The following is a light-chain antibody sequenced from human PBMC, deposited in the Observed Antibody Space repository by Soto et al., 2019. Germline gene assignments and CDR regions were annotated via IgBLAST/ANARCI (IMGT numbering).Light chain of an antibody. CDR2: EVS. CDR3: SAYIISSSLFYL. V-gene: IGLV2-14*01. CDR1: SSDVGKYRY. Sequence: QSVLTQPASVSGSPGQSITISCTGTSSDVGKYRYVSWYQQYPGKAPKLMIFEVSHRPSGVSDRFSGSKSGNTASLTISGLQAEDESDYYCSAYIISSSLFYLFVTGTKLTVL. J-gene: IGLJ1*01.